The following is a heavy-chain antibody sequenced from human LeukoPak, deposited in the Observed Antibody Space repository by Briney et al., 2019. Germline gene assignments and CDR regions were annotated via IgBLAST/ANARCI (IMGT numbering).Heavy chain of an antibody. Sequence: GRSLRLSCAASGFIFSGYGMNWVRQAPGKGLEWVAVISVDGSDKYYADSVKGRFTISRDNSNNTLYLQMNSLRVEDTAMYYCARGSFFSTARWFDPWGQGALVTVSS. V-gene: IGHV3-33*01. CDR3: ARGSFFSTARWFDP. CDR1: GFIFSGYG. D-gene: IGHD3/OR15-3a*01. CDR2: ISVDGSDK. J-gene: IGHJ5*02.